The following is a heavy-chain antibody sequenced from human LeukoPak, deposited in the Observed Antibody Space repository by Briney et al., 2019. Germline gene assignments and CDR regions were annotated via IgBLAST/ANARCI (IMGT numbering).Heavy chain of an antibody. Sequence: PGGSLRLSCAASGFTFNMYTMYWVRQAPGKGLEWVSSISSGTTYIYYADSVKGRFTISRDNVKNSLSLQMNSLRAEDTAFYYCARVDNYGGNPPDYWGQGTLVTVSP. CDR3: ARVDNYGGNPPDY. D-gene: IGHD4-23*01. V-gene: IGHV3-21*01. CDR2: ISSGTTYI. J-gene: IGHJ4*02. CDR1: GFTFNMYT.